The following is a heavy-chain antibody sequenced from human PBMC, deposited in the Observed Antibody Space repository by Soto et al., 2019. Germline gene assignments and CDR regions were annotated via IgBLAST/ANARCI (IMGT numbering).Heavy chain of an antibody. CDR1: GGSISSGDYY. CDR3: ARGRRSILRGSWFDP. Sequence: PSETLSLTCTVSGGSISSGDYYWSWIRQPPGKGLEWIGYIYYSGSTYYNLSLKSRVTISVDTSKNQFSLKLSSVTAADTAVYYCARGRRSILRGSWFDPWGQGTLVTVSS. D-gene: IGHD2-15*01. CDR2: IYYSGST. J-gene: IGHJ5*02. V-gene: IGHV4-30-4*01.